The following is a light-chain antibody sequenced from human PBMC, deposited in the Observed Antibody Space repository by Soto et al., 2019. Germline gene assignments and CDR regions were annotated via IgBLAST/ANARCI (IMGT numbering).Light chain of an antibody. V-gene: IGLV1-40*02. CDR1: SSNIGAGYD. J-gene: IGLJ1*01. CDR3: QSYATTLAARYV. Sequence: SVGTQPRSVCGAPGQRGTISRTGSSSNIGAGYDVHWYQHRPGTAPKLLIFGTSNRPSGVPVPDRFSGSKSGTSASLAITGLQAEDEGDYYCQSYATTLAARYVFATGPKVPVL. CDR2: GTS.